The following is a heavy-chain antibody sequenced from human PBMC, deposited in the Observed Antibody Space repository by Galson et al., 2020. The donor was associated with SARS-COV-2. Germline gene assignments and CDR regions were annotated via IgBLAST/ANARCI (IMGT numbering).Heavy chain of an antibody. CDR1: GGSISSSSYY. V-gene: IGHV4-39*01. J-gene: IGHJ3*02. D-gene: IGHD3-10*01. CDR2: INYRGST. CDR3: ARYYIGHSYGDGFDI. Sequence: ETSETLSLTCTVSGGSISSSSYYWGWIRQPPGKGLECIGSINYRGSTYYNPSLKRRVTISVDTSKDQFSLKLSSVTAADTAVYYCARYYIGHSYGDGFDIWGQGTMVTVSS.